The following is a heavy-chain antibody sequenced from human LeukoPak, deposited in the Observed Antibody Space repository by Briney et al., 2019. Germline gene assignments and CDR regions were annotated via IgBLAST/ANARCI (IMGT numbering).Heavy chain of an antibody. CDR3: ARDYYGSGSYNPRFDY. CDR1: GFTFSSYS. Sequence: GGSLRLSCAASGFTFSSYSMNWVRQAPGKGLEWVSSISSSSSYIYYADSVKGRFTISRDNSNNTLYPQMNSLRAEDTAVYYCARDYYGSGSYNPRFDYWGQGTLVTVSS. CDR2: ISSSSSYI. V-gene: IGHV3-21*04. J-gene: IGHJ4*02. D-gene: IGHD3-10*01.